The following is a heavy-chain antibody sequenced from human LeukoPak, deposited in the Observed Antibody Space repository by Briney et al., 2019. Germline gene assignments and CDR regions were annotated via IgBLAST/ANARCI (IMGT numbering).Heavy chain of an antibody. J-gene: IGHJ4*02. V-gene: IGHV4-4*07. Sequence: SETLSLACTVSGGSIGRYYWTWIRQPAGKGLEWIGRMYSSGITDYNPSLKSRVTMSVDMSKNQFSLKLSSVTAADTAVYYCARVACSGGSCYHFDYWGQGTLVTVSS. CDR1: GGSIGRYY. CDR2: MYSSGIT. D-gene: IGHD2-15*01. CDR3: ARVACSGGSCYHFDY.